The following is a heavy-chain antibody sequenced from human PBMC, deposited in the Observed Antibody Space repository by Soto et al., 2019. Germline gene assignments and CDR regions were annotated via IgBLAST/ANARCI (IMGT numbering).Heavy chain of an antibody. J-gene: IGHJ4*02. CDR2: IYSGGSA. V-gene: IGHV3-53*01. CDR1: GFSASGNK. Sequence: QLVESGGGLIQPGGSLRLPVAVSGFSASGNKMGWVRRAQGKGLDWVSVIYSGGSAYYADSVKGRFTISRDESQNTLYLQMNSLRAEDTAVYYCARSMMVRGVLFDLWGQGTLVSVSS. CDR3: ARSMMVRGVLFDL. D-gene: IGHD3-10*01.